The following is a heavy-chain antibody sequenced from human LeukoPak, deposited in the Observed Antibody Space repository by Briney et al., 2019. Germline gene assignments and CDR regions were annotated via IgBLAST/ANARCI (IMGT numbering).Heavy chain of an antibody. D-gene: IGHD6-19*01. CDR2: IKQDGSEK. CDR3: AREEQWLTYYYYYMDV. Sequence: PGGSLRLSCAASGFTFSSYWMSWVRQAPGKGLEWVANIKQDGSEKYYVDSVKGRFTISRDNAKNSLYLQMNSLRAEDTAVYYCAREEQWLTYYYYYMDVWGKGTTVTISS. V-gene: IGHV3-7*01. J-gene: IGHJ6*03. CDR1: GFTFSSYW.